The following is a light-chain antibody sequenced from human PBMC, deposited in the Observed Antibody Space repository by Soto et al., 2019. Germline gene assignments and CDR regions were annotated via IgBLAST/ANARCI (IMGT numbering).Light chain of an antibody. CDR3: QQCNSYPPT. V-gene: IGKV1-5*03. CDR2: KAS. J-gene: IGKJ1*01. Sequence: DIQMTQSPSTLSASVGDRVTITCRASQSIGSWLAWYQQKPGKAPKVLIYKASNLQSGVPARFSGSGSGTDFTLTISSLQPDDFATYYCQQCNSYPPTFGQGTTVDIK. CDR1: QSIGSW.